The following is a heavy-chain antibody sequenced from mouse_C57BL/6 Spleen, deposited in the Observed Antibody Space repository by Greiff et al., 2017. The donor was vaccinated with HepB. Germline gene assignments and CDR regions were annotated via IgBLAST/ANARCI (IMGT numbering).Heavy chain of an antibody. CDR1: GYSITSGYS. CDR2: ISYDGSN. D-gene: IGHD2-4*01. Sequence: EVQLVESGPGLVKPSQSLSLTCSVTGYSITSGYSWNWIRQFPGNKLEWMGYISYDGSNNYNPSLNNRISITRDTSKNQFFLKLNSVTTEDTATYYCARVYYDYDGWDFDYWGQGTTLTVSS. CDR3: ARVYYDYDGWDFDY. V-gene: IGHV3-6*01. J-gene: IGHJ2*01.